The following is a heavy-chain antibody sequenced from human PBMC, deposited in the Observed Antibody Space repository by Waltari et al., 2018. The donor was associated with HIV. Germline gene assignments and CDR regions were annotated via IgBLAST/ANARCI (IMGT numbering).Heavy chain of an antibody. CDR3: ATSTHPVVAGAED. J-gene: IGHJ4*02. V-gene: IGHV1-24*01. D-gene: IGHD2-2*01. Sequence: QVQLVQSGAEVKKPGASVKVSCKVSGYTLTELSMHWVRQAPGKGLEWMGGFDPEDGETIYAQKFQGRVNMTTDTSTTTAYLEVRSLRSDDTAVYYCATSTHPVVAGAEDWGQGTLVTVSS. CDR2: FDPEDGET. CDR1: GYTLTELS.